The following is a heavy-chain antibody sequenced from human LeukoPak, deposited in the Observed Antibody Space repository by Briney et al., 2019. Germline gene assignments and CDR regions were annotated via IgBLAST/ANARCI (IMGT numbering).Heavy chain of an antibody. CDR2: IIPIFGTA. Sequence: SVKVSCKASGGTISSYAISWVRQAPGQGLEWMGGIIPIFGTANYAQKFQGRVTITADESTSTAYMELSSLRSEDTAVYYCARGDAYSGYDLTNFDYWGQGTLVTVSS. D-gene: IGHD5-12*01. J-gene: IGHJ4*02. CDR1: GGTISSYA. CDR3: ARGDAYSGYDLTNFDY. V-gene: IGHV1-69*01.